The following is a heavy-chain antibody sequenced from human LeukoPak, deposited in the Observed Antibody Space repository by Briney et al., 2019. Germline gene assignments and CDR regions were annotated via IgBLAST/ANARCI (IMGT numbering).Heavy chain of an antibody. CDR2: INWNGGST. J-gene: IGHJ5*02. CDR3: AKGRGEWLFNLFDP. D-gene: IGHD3-10*01. CDR1: GFTFDDYG. Sequence: GGSLRLSCAASGFTFDDYGMSWVRQAPGKGLEWVSGINWNGGSTGHADSVKGRFTIPRDNAKNSLYLQMHRLRAEDTAVYFWAKGRGEWLFNLFDPWGQGNLVTVS. V-gene: IGHV3-20*04.